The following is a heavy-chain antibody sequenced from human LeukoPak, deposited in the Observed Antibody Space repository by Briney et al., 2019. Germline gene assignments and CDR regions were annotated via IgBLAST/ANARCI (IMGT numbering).Heavy chain of an antibody. V-gene: IGHV3-48*02. CDR1: GFTFSDAW. CDR2: IGGSSTTI. CDR3: ARGRYSSGYPFDY. Sequence: GGSLRLSCAATGFTFSDAWMSWVRQAPGKGLEWVSYIGGSSTTIYYADSVKGRFTISRDNAKNSLYLQMSSLRDEDTALYYCARGRYSSGYPFDYWGQGTLVTVSS. J-gene: IGHJ4*02. D-gene: IGHD6-19*01.